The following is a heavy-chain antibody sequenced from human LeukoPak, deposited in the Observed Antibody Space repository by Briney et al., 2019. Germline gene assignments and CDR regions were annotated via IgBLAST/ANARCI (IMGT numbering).Heavy chain of an antibody. J-gene: IGHJ4*02. CDR3: ARGYSGSGSFDY. D-gene: IGHD6-13*01. Sequence: GGSLRLSCAASGFTFSSYEMNWVRQAPGKGLEWVSYISSSGSTIYDADSVKGRFTISRDNAKNSLYLQMNSLRAEDTAVYYCARGYSGSGSFDYWGQGTLVTVSS. V-gene: IGHV3-48*03. CDR1: GFTFSSYE. CDR2: ISSSGSTI.